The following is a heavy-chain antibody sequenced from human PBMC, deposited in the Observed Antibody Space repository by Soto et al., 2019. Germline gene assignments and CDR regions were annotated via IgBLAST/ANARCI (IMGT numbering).Heavy chain of an antibody. CDR1: GYTFRSHG. CDR2: IWNDGSKT. V-gene: IGHV3-33*01. Sequence: QVQLVESGGGVVQPGTSLRLSCAASGYTFRSHGMHWVRQAPGKGLEWVADIWNDGSKTYYADSVKGRFAISRDDSRNTLYLQRSSLRAEDTAVYYCARDTWVNDYKVLDNWGQGTQVTVSS. J-gene: IGHJ1*01. D-gene: IGHD3-16*01. CDR3: ARDTWVNDYKVLDN.